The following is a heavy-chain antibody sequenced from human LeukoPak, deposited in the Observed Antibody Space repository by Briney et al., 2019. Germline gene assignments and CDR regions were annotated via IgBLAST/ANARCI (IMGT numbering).Heavy chain of an antibody. CDR1: GYTFTSYG. CDR2: INTNTGNP. D-gene: IGHD6-19*01. V-gene: IGHV7-4-1*02. J-gene: IGHJ4*02. CDR3: ASYSSGWESDY. Sequence: GASVKVSCKASGYTFTSYGISWVRQAPGQGLEWMGWINTNTGNPTYAQGFTGRFVFSLDTSVSTAYLQISSLKAEDTAVYYCASYSSGWESDYWGQGTLVTVSS.